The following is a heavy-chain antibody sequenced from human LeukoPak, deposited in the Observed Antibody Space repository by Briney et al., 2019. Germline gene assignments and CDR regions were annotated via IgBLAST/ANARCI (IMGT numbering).Heavy chain of an antibody. CDR2: IREDGSEK. J-gene: IGHJ4*02. V-gene: IGHV3-7*01. CDR1: GFTFSSYW. D-gene: IGHD6-13*01. CDR3: ARVAEAAAFDS. Sequence: GGSLRLSCAVSGFTFSSYWMSWVRQAPGKGLEWVANIREDGSEKYYVDSVKGRFTISRDNAKNSLYLQMNSLKPEDTAVYYCARVAEAAAFDSWGQGTLVTVSS.